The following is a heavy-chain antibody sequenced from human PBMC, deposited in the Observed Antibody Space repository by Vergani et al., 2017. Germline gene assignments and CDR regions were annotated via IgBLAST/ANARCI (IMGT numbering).Heavy chain of an antibody. CDR2: IAAGGGAT. Sequence: EVQLLESGGGSVQPGGSLRLSCAASGFTFTDYGMTWVRQAPGRGLEWVSTIAAGGGATFYADSVKGRFTISRDNSKNILYLQLRNLRVDDSAIYYCVRKWLTNEEVDYWGQGTLVTVSS. J-gene: IGHJ4*02. V-gene: IGHV3-23*01. CDR1: GFTFTDYG. D-gene: IGHD5-12*01. CDR3: VRKWLTNEEVDY.